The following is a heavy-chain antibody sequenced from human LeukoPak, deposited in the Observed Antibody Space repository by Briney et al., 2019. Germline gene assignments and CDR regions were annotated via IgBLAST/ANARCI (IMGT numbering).Heavy chain of an antibody. V-gene: IGHV3-23*01. Sequence: GGSLRLSCTASGFTFSNYGMSWARQAPGKGLEWVSTITNSGGSTYYADSVRGRFTISRDNSKNTLYLQMNSLRAEDTAVYYCAKGPCIAAAGCYFDYWGQGTLVTASS. CDR3: AKGPCIAAAGCYFDY. D-gene: IGHD6-13*01. CDR2: ITNSGGST. J-gene: IGHJ4*02. CDR1: GFTFSNYG.